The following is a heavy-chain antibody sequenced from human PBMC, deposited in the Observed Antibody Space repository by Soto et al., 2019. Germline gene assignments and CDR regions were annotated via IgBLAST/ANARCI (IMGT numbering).Heavy chain of an antibody. CDR3: ARHIAVSGTRGFYF. CDR1: GDSISTNW. Sequence: PSETLSLTCAVSGDSISTNWWNWDRQPPGKGLEWIGEIYHSGRTNYNPSLMNRATVSMDKSQNLLSLNLNSVTAADTAVYYCARHIAVSGTRGFYFCGQGTLVTVSS. D-gene: IGHD6-19*01. V-gene: IGHV4-4*02. CDR2: IYHSGRT. J-gene: IGHJ4*02.